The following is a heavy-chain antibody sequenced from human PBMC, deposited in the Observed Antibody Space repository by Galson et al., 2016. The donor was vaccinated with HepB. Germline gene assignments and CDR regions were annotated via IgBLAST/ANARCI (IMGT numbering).Heavy chain of an antibody. CDR2: IDWDDDK. Sequence: PALVKPTQTLTLTCTFSGFSLTTSGMCVSWIRQPPGKALEWLARIDWDDDKNYSTSLKTRLTISKDTSKNQVVLTMTNMDPVDTATYYCARRQSTLDYGDPHDYWGQGTLVTVSS. V-gene: IGHV2-70*11. D-gene: IGHD4-17*01. J-gene: IGHJ4*02. CDR1: GFSLTTSGMC. CDR3: ARRQSTLDYGDPHDY.